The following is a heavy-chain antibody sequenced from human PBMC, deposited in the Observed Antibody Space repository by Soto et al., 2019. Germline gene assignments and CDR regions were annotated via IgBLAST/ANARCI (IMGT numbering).Heavy chain of an antibody. Sequence: ASVKVSCKASGYTFTGYYMHWVRQAPGQGLEWMGWINPNSGGTNYAQKFQGWVTMTRDTSISTAYMELSRLRSDDTAVYYCARGGQLGYYYYGMDVWGQGTTVTVSS. V-gene: IGHV1-2*04. CDR1: GYTFTGYY. CDR2: INPNSGGT. J-gene: IGHJ6*02. CDR3: ARGGQLGYYYYGMDV. D-gene: IGHD5-18*01.